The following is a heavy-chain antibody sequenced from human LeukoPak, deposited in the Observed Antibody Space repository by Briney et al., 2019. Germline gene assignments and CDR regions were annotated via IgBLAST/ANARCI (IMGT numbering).Heavy chain of an antibody. J-gene: IGHJ4*02. CDR1: GFTFTTYV. D-gene: IGHD6-13*01. V-gene: IGHV3-23*01. CDR3: AKDPYSSSWYPDY. CDR2: IGGDGRYT. Sequence: GGSLRLSCAASGFTFTTYVMSWVRQAPGKGLEWVSSIGGDGRYTYKADSVRGRFTISRDNSKNTLFLQMNSLRAEDTAVYYCAKDPYSSSWYPDYWGQGTLVTVSS.